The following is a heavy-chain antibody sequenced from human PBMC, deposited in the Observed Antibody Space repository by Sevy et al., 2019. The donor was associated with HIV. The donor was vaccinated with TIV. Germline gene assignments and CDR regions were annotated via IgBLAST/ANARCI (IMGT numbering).Heavy chain of an antibody. V-gene: IGHV4-34*01. Sequence: SETLSLTCAVYGGSFSGYYWSWIRQPPGKGLEWIGEINHSGSTNYNPSLKSRVTISVDTSKNQFSLKLSSVTAADTAVYYCARGRSVNKWGMAHHLSYYYYYYMDVWGKGTTVTVSS. CDR2: INHSGST. J-gene: IGHJ6*03. D-gene: IGHD4-17*01. CDR3: ARGRSVNKWGMAHHLSYYYYYYMDV. CDR1: GGSFSGYY.